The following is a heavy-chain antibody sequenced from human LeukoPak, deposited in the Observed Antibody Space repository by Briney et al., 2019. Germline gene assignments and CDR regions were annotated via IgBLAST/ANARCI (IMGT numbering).Heavy chain of an antibody. CDR1: GFTFSSYA. D-gene: IGHD1-26*01. J-gene: IGHJ4*02. CDR2: ISGSGGST. CDR3: AKDPHPPWDLPGDFDY. Sequence: SGGSLRLSCAASGFTFSSYAMSWVRQAPGKGLERVSAISGSGGSTYYADSVKGRFTISRDNSKNTLCLQMNSLRAEDTAVYYCAKDPHPPWDLPGDFDYWGQGTLVTVSS. V-gene: IGHV3-23*01.